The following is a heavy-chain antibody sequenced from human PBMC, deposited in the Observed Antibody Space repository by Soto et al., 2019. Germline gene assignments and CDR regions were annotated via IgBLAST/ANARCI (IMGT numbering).Heavy chain of an antibody. Sequence: EVQLVESGGDLVQPGGSLRLSCAASGFTFSTYWMSCVRQAPGNGLEWVANIKQDGSDKYYVDSVKGRFTISRDNAKNSLYLHMNSLRAEDTAVYYCASDKVGFYGMDVWGQGTTVTVSS. CDR1: GFTFSTYW. CDR3: ASDKVGFYGMDV. J-gene: IGHJ6*02. V-gene: IGHV3-7*01. D-gene: IGHD1-26*01. CDR2: IKQDGSDK.